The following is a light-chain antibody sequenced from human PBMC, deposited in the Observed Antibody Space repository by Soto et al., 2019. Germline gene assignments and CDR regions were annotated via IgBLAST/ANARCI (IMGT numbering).Light chain of an antibody. CDR2: GAS. J-gene: IGKJ3*01. Sequence: DIELTQSPGTLSLSPGERATLSCRASQSVSSSYLAWYQQKPGQAPRLLIYGASSRATGIPDRFSGSGSGTDFTLTISRLEPEDFAVYYCQQNGSSPYTFGQGTKVDIK. CDR1: QSVSSSY. V-gene: IGKV3-20*01. CDR3: QQNGSSPYT.